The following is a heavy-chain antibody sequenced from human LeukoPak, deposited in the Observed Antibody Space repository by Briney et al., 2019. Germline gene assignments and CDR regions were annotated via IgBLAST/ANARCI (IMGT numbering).Heavy chain of an antibody. CDR3: ARERRDYGFDY. Sequence: GGSLRLSCAASGFTFSSYSMNWVRQAPGKGLEWVSSISSSSSYIYYADSVKGRFTISRDNAKNSPYLQMNSLRAEDTAVYYCARERRDYGFDYWGQGTLVTVSS. J-gene: IGHJ4*02. V-gene: IGHV3-21*01. CDR1: GFTFSSYS. D-gene: IGHD4-17*01. CDR2: ISSSSSYI.